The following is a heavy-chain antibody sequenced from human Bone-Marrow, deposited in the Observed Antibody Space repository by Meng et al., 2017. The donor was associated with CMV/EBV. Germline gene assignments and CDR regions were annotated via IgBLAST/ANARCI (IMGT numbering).Heavy chain of an antibody. D-gene: IGHD2-2*01. CDR1: GYTFTAYY. J-gene: IGHJ6*02. V-gene: IGHV1-69*05. CDR3: ARGGLDCSSTSCLPENWDLDYYYGMDV. CDR2: IIPIFGTA. Sequence: SVKVSCKSSGYTFTAYYIHWVRQAPGQGLEWMGGIIPIFGTANYAQKFQGRVTITTDESTSTAYMELSSLRSEDTAVYYCARGGLDCSSTSCLPENWDLDYYYGMDVWGQGTTVTVSS.